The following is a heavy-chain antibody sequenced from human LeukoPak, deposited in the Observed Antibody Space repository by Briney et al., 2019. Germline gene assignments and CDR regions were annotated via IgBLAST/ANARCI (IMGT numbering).Heavy chain of an antibody. CDR1: GFTFSSYA. CDR2: ISGSGGST. J-gene: IGHJ4*02. CDR3: ARGRCSTTNCYVNFEY. V-gene: IGHV3-23*01. Sequence: GGSLRLSCAASGFTFSSYAMSWVRQAPGKGLEWVSAISGSGGSTYYADSVKGRFTISRDNSKNTLYLQMNSLRAEDTAVYYCARGRCSTTNCYVNFEYWGQGTLVTVSS. D-gene: IGHD2-2*01.